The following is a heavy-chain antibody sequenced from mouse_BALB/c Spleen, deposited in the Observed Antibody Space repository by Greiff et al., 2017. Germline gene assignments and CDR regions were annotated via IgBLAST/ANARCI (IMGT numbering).Heavy chain of an antibody. V-gene: IGHV3-6*02. CDR1: GYSITSGYY. CDR2: ISYDGSN. J-gene: IGHJ3*01. CDR3: ATLYGSTSFAY. Sequence: DVKLQESGPGLVKPSQSLSLTCSVTGYSITSGYYWNWIRQFPGNKLEWMGYISYDGSNNYNPSLKNRISITRDTSKNQFFLKLNSVTTEDTATYYCATLYGSTSFAYWGQGTLVTVSA. D-gene: IGHD1-1*01.